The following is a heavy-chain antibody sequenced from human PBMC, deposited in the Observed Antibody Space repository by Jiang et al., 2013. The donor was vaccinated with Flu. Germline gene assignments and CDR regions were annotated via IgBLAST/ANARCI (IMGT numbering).Heavy chain of an antibody. CDR2: INHSGST. CDR3: ARGMTRRQWLVKGPHVAFDI. D-gene: IGHD6-19*01. J-gene: IGHJ3*02. V-gene: IGHV4-34*01. Sequence: LLKPSETLSLTCAVYGGSFSGYYWSWIRQPPGKGLEWIGEINHSGSTNYNPSLKSRVTISVDTSKNQFSLKLSSVTAADTAVYYCARGMTRRQWLVKGPHVAFDIWGQGTMVTVSS. CDR1: GGSFSGYY.